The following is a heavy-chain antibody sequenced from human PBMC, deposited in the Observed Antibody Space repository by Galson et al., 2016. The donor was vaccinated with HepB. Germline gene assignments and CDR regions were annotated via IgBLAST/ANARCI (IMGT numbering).Heavy chain of an antibody. Sequence: SLRLSCAASGFIFSDYYMTWIRQAPGKGLEWVSYIGSSSSYTNYADSVKGRFTISRDNAKNSLYLQMNSLRAEDTAVYYCARVIVGVTPYYFDYWGQGTLVTVSS. J-gene: IGHJ4*02. D-gene: IGHD1-26*01. CDR2: IGSSSSYT. CDR3: ARVIVGVTPYYFDY. CDR1: GFIFSDYY. V-gene: IGHV3-11*06.